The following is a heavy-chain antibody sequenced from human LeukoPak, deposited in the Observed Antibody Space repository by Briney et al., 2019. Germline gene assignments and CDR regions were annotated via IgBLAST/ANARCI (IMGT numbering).Heavy chain of an antibody. V-gene: IGHV1-2*06. J-gene: IGHJ4*02. CDR2: INSNSGDT. CDR3: ARRYYDILTGYYRPFDY. Sequence: ASVKVSCKASGYTFTGYYMHWVRQAPGQGLEWMGRINSNSGDTKYAQKFQGRVTMTRDTSINTAYMELSRLRFDDTAVYYCARRYYDILTGYYRPFDYWGQGTLVTVFS. CDR1: GYTFTGYY. D-gene: IGHD3-9*01.